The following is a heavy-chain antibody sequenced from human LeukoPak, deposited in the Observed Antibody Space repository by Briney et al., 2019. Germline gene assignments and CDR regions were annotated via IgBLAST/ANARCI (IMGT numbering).Heavy chain of an antibody. CDR3: AKDWGQRGVGASLGH. J-gene: IGHJ4*02. V-gene: IGHV3-30*18. D-gene: IGHD1-26*01. CDR2: ISCDGSSS. CDR1: GFTFSGHA. Sequence: GGSLRLSCAASGFTFSGHAMVWVRQGPGKGLEWVSFISCDGSSSVYADSVMGRFTISRDNSKNTVDLQINSLRYEDTAIYYCAKDWGQRGVGASLGHWGQGTLVIVSS.